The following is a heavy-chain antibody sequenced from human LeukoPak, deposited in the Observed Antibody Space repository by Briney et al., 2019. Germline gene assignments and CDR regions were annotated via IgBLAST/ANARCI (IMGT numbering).Heavy chain of an antibody. CDR3: ARTRNGDSWSGYQTFDY. D-gene: IGHD3-3*01. Sequence: SVKVSCKASGGTFSSYAISWVRQAPGQGLEWMGRIIPIFGTANYAQKFQGRVTITTDESTSTAYMELSSLRSEDTAVYYCARTRNGDSWSGYQTFDYWGQGTLVTVSS. CDR2: IIPIFGTA. CDR1: GGTFSSYA. J-gene: IGHJ4*02. V-gene: IGHV1-69*05.